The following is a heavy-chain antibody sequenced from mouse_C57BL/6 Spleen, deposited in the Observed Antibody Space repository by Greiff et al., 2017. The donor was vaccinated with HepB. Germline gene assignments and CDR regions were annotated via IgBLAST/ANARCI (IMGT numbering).Heavy chain of an antibody. Sequence: QVQLQQSGPGLVQPSQSLSITCTVSGFSLTSYGVHWVRQSPGKGLEWLGVIWRGGSTDYNAAFMSRLSITKDNSKSQVFFKMNSLQADDTAIYYCAKSPRNWDDGYFDVWGTGTTVTVSS. D-gene: IGHD4-1*01. CDR3: AKSPRNWDDGYFDV. J-gene: IGHJ1*03. CDR1: GFSLTSYG. CDR2: IWRGGST. V-gene: IGHV2-5*01.